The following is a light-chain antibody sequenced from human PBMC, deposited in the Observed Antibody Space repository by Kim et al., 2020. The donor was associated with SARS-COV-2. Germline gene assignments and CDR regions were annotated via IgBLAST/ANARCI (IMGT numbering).Light chain of an antibody. CDR3: QQYNKWPPVYT. Sequence: EIVMTQSPATLSVSPGERATRSCRASQSVSSNLAWYQQKPGQAPRLLIYGASTRATGIPARFSGSGSGTDFTLTISSLQSEDFAVYYCQQYNKWPPVYTFGQGTKLEI. V-gene: IGKV3-15*01. J-gene: IGKJ2*01. CDR2: GAS. CDR1: QSVSSN.